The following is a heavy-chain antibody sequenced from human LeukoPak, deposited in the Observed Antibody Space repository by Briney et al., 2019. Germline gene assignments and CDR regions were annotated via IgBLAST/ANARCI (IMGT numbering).Heavy chain of an antibody. D-gene: IGHD2-21*02. CDR3: ASLAGVTYGFDY. V-gene: IGHV1-8*01. CDR2: MNPNSGNT. CDR1: GYTFTSYD. Sequence: ASVKVSCKASGYTFTSYDINWVRQATGQGLEWMGWMNPNSGNTDYAQKFQGRVTMTRNTSISTAYMELSSLRSEDTAVYYCASLAGVTYGFDYWGQGTLVTVSS. J-gene: IGHJ4*02.